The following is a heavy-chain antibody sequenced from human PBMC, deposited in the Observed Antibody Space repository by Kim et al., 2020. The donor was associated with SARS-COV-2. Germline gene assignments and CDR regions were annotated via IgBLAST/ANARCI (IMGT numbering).Heavy chain of an antibody. CDR3: ARDRGYSYGSFDY. J-gene: IGHJ4*02. Sequence: GGSLRLSCAASGFTFSSYAMHWVRQAPGKGLEYVSAISSNGGSTYYANSVKGRFTISRDNSKNTLYLQMGSLRAEDMAVYYCARDRGYSYGSFDYWGQGTLVTVSS. CDR1: GFTFSSYA. V-gene: IGHV3-64*01. D-gene: IGHD5-18*01. CDR2: ISSNGGST.